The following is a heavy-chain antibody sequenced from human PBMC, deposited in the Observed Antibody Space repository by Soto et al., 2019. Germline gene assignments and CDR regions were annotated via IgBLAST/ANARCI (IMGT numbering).Heavy chain of an antibody. D-gene: IGHD4-17*01. CDR3: ARSNTVTTDEDYYYYGMDV. Sequence: ASVKVSCKASGYTFTSYGINWVRQAPGQGIEWMGWISAYNGNTNYAQKLQGRVTMTTDTSTSTAYMELRSLRSDDTAVYYCARSNTVTTDEDYYYYGMDVWGQGTTVTV. V-gene: IGHV1-18*04. CDR2: ISAYNGNT. J-gene: IGHJ6*02. CDR1: GYTFTSYG.